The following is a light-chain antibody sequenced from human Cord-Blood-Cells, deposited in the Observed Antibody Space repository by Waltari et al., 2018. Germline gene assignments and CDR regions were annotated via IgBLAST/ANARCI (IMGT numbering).Light chain of an antibody. CDR2: GAS. V-gene: IGKV3-20*01. J-gene: IGKJ2*03. Sequence: EIVLTQSPGTLSLSPGERATLSSRAKKSVSSSYLGWYQQKPGQAPRLLIYGASSRATGIPDRFSGSGSGTDFTLTISRLEPEDFAVYYCQQYGSSPDSFGQGTKLEI. CDR1: KSVSSSY. CDR3: QQYGSSPDS.